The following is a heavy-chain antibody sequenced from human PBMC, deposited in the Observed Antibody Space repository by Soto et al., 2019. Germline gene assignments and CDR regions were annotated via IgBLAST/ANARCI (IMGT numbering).Heavy chain of an antibody. V-gene: IGHV1-18*01. CDR3: ARNARELLLPQN. D-gene: IGHD1-26*01. J-gene: IGHJ4*02. Sequence: ASVKVSCKASGYTFTSYGISWVRQAPGQGLEWMGWISAYNGNTNYAQKLQGRVTMTTDTSTSTAYMELRSPRSDDTAVYYCARNARELLLPQNWGQGTLVTVSS. CDR2: ISAYNGNT. CDR1: GYTFTSYG.